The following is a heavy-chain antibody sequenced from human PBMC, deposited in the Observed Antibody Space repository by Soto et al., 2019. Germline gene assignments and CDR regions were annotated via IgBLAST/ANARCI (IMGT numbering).Heavy chain of an antibody. CDR2: IYHSGST. CDR1: GYSISSGCY. V-gene: IGHV4-38-2*01. J-gene: IGHJ6*02. Sequence: SETLSLTCAVSGYSISSGCYWCFIRQPPGKGREWIGSIYHSGSTYYNPSLKSRVTISVDTSKNQFSLKLSSVTAADTAVYYCAVVSDYYYYYGMDVWGQGTTVTVSS. CDR3: AVVSDYYYYYGMDV. D-gene: IGHD2-2*01.